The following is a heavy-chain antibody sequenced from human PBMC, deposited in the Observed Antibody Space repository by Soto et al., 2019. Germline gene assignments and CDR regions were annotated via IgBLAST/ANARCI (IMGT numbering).Heavy chain of an antibody. CDR3: TTDTYLGGALWFGAKVRPRNWFDP. J-gene: IGHJ5*02. CDR1: GFTFTNAW. V-gene: IGHV3-15*04. Sequence: GSLRLSCAASGFTFTNAWMSWVRQAPGKGLEWVGRIESKSDGGTTYYAAPVKGRFAISRDDSKNTLYLQMNSLKTEDTAVYYCTTDTYLGGALWFGAKVRPRNWFDPWGLGTLVTVSS. CDR2: IESKSDGGTT. D-gene: IGHD3-10*01.